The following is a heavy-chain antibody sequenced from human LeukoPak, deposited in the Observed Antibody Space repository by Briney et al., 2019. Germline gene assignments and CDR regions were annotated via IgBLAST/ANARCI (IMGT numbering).Heavy chain of an antibody. Sequence: ASVKVSCKASGYTFTSYDINWVRQATGQGLEWMGWMNPNSGNTGYAQKFQGRVTMTRNTSISTAYMELSSLGSEDTAVYYCARVAGSGYSFDYWGQGTLVTVSS. D-gene: IGHD3-22*01. J-gene: IGHJ4*02. CDR1: GYTFTSYD. CDR3: ARVAGSGYSFDY. CDR2: MNPNSGNT. V-gene: IGHV1-8*01.